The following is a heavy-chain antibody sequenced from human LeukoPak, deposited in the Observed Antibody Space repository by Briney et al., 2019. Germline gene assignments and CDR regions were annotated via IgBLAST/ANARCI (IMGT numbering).Heavy chain of an antibody. J-gene: IGHJ6*03. CDR2: IYYSGST. CDR3: ARGPPPYYDFWSGSYYMDV. CDR1: GDSISSYY. Sequence: SETLSLTCTVSGDSISSYYWSWIRQPPGKGLEWIGYIYYSGSTNYNPSLKSRVTISVDTSKNQFSLKLSSVTAADTAVYYCARGPPPYYDFWSGSYYMDVWGKGTTVTVSS. V-gene: IGHV4-59*01. D-gene: IGHD3-3*01.